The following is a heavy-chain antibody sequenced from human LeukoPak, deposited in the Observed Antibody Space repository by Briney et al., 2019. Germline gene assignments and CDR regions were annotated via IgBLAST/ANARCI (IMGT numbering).Heavy chain of an antibody. CDR1: GFTFSTYA. J-gene: IGHJ4*02. V-gene: IGHV3-21*01. Sequence: PGGSLRLSCAASGFTFSTYAMNWVRQAPGKGLEWVSSISSSSSYIYYADSVKGRFTISRDNAKNSLYLQMNSLRAEDTAVYYCARDGYYDSSSWDYWGQGTLVTVSS. CDR2: ISSSSSYI. CDR3: ARDGYYDSSSWDY. D-gene: IGHD3-22*01.